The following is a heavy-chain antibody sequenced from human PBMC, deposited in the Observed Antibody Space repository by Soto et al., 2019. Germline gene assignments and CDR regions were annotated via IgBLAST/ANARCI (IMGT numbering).Heavy chain of an antibody. V-gene: IGHV3-11*01. CDR2: ISSSGSTI. CDR1: GFTFSDYY. D-gene: IGHD3-3*01. Sequence: QVQLVESGGGLVKPGGSLRLSCAASGFTFSDYYMSWIRQAPGKGLEWVSYISSSGSTIYYADSVKGRFTISRDNAKNSLYLQMNSLRAEDRAVYYCARVITIFGVVIRSYYYYMDVWGKGTTVTVSS. J-gene: IGHJ6*03. CDR3: ARVITIFGVVIRSYYYYMDV.